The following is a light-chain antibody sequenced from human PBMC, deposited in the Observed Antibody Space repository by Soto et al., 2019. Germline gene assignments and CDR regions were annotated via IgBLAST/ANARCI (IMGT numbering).Light chain of an antibody. CDR1: QDITNH. J-gene: IGKJ2*01. Sequence: GDRVTLTCRTSQDITNHLAWYQQKPGKVPKLLIYGASTLETGVHSRFSGSGSGTLFTLTISSLQPEDVATYYCQKYNSAPNTFGQGTRLEIK. V-gene: IGKV1-27*01. CDR2: GAS. CDR3: QKYNSAPNT.